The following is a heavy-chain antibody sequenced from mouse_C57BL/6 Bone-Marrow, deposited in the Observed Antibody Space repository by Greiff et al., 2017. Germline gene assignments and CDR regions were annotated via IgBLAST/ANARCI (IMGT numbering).Heavy chain of an antibody. CDR2: ISYSGST. CDR3: ARSGTGPYCDY. CDR1: GYSITSGYD. V-gene: IGHV3-1*01. Sequence: VQLKESGPGMVKPSLSLSLTCTVTGYSITSGYDWHWIRHFPGNKLEWMGYISYSGSTNYNPSLKTRISITHDTSKNHFFLKLNSVTTEDTATYYCARSGTGPYCDYWGQGTTLTVSS. D-gene: IGHD4-1*01. J-gene: IGHJ2*01.